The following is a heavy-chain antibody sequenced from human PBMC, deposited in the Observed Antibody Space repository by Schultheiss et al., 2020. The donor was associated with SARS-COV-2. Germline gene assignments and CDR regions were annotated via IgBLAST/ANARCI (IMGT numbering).Heavy chain of an antibody. J-gene: IGHJ2*01. CDR3: ARQGGTVVAGTANFDL. CDR1: GYSFTSYW. Sequence: GESLKISCKGSGYSFTSYWIGWVRQMPGKGLEWMGIIYPGDSDTRYSPSFQGQVTISADKSLSAAYLQWTSLKASDTAIYYCARQGGTVVAGTANFDLWGRGTLVTVSS. D-gene: IGHD2-15*01. CDR2: IYPGDSDT. V-gene: IGHV5-51*01.